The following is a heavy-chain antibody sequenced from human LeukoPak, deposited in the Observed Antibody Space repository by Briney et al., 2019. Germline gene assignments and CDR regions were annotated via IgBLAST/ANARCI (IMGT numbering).Heavy chain of an antibody. D-gene: IGHD2-15*01. J-gene: IGHJ4*02. Sequence: GGSLRLSCAASGFTFSSYAMSWVRQVPGKGLEWVSSISGSGDRTYYADSVKGRFTMSRDNSKNTVFLQMNSLRAEDTAVYYCAKNPFYCSGGSCYSPINFDYWGQGTLVTVSS. CDR2: ISGSGDRT. V-gene: IGHV3-23*01. CDR1: GFTFSSYA. CDR3: AKNPFYCSGGSCYSPINFDY.